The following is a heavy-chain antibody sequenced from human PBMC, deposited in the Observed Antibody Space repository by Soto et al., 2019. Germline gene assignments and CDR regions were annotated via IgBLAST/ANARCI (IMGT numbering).Heavy chain of an antibody. V-gene: IGHV4-34*01. CDR3: ARRSLDIVVVVAATNPWFDP. Sequence: SETLSLTCTVYGGSFSGYYWSWIRQPPGKGLEWIGEINHSGSTNYNPSLKSRVTISVDTSKNQFSLKLSSVTAADTAVYYCARRSLDIVVVVAATNPWFDPWGQGTLVTVSS. D-gene: IGHD2-15*01. J-gene: IGHJ5*02. CDR2: INHSGST. CDR1: GGSFSGYY.